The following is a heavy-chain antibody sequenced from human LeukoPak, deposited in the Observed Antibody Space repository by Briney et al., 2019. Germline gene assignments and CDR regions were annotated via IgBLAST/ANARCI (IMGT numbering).Heavy chain of an antibody. Sequence: GALRLSCAASGFTFSSYGMHWVCQAPGKGLEWVAVISYDGSNKYDADSVKGRFTISRDNSKNTLYLQMNSPRAEDTAVYYCAKMGVYYYGSGSLTYSGGGGYYFDYWGQGTLVTVSS. D-gene: IGHD3-10*01. CDR2: ISYDGSNK. J-gene: IGHJ4*02. CDR3: AKMGVYYYGSGSLTYSGGGGYYFDY. V-gene: IGHV3-30*18. CDR1: GFTFSSYG.